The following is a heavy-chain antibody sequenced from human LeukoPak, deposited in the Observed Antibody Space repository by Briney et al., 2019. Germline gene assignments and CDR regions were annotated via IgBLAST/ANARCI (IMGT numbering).Heavy chain of an antibody. J-gene: IGHJ4*02. CDR3: ARDLSVLAVAGSDGYYFDY. Sequence: ASVKVSCEASGYTFTSYGISWVRQAPGRGLEWMGWISAYNGNTNYAQKLQGRVTMTTDTSTSTAYMELRSLRSDDTAVYYCARDLSVLAVAGSDGYYFDYWGQGTLVTVSS. CDR2: ISAYNGNT. D-gene: IGHD6-19*01. CDR1: GYTFTSYG. V-gene: IGHV1-18*01.